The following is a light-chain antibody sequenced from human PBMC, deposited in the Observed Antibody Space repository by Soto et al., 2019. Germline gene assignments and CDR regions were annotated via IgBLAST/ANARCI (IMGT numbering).Light chain of an antibody. Sequence: DIQMTQSPSTLSASVGDRVTITCRASQSISTWLAWYQQKPGKAPKLLIYKASSLESGVPSRFSGSGSGTEFALTISSLPPDDFATYYCQQYNTSSLTFGGGTKVEIK. CDR3: QQYNTSSLT. J-gene: IGKJ4*01. CDR2: KAS. V-gene: IGKV1-5*03. CDR1: QSISTW.